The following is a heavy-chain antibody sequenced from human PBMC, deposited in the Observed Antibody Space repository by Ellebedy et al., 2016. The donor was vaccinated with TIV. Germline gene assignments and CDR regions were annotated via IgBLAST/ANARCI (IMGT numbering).Heavy chain of an antibody. D-gene: IGHD3-10*01. V-gene: IGHV3-23*01. CDR2: TSCNCGTT. CDR3: AKDQGLWFGDLGGMDV. CDR1: GFTFNTYA. J-gene: IGHJ6*02. Sequence: GESLKISCAASGFTFNTYAMSWVRPAPGEGLQWVSATSCNCGTTYYADPVKGRFTISRDNYKTTLYLQMNSLRAEDTAVYYCAKDQGLWFGDLGGMDVWGQGTTVTV.